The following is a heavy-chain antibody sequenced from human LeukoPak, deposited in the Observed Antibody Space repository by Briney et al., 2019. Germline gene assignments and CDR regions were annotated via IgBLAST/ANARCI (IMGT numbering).Heavy chain of an antibody. CDR2: TSGSSSYI. D-gene: IGHD2-15*01. Sequence: GGSLRLSCAASAFTFSSYSMNWVRQAPGKGLEWVSSTSGSSSYIYYTDSVKGRFTISRDNAKNSLYLQMNSLRAEDTAVYYCARDSYAAIDYWGQGTLVTVSS. V-gene: IGHV3-21*01. CDR3: ARDSYAAIDY. CDR1: AFTFSSYS. J-gene: IGHJ4*02.